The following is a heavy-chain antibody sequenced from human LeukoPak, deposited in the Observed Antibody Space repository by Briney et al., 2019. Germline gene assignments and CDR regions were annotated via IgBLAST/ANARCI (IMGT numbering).Heavy chain of an antibody. V-gene: IGHV4-39*01. J-gene: IGHJ4*02. CDR2: IYYSGST. D-gene: IGHD2-15*01. CDR3: ARRAGYCSGGSCYWYFDY. CDR1: GGSISSSSYY. Sequence: PSETLSLTCTVSGGSISSSSYYWAWIRQPPGKGLEWIGLIYYSGSTSYNPSLKSRLIISVDTSKNQFSLKLSSVTAADTAVYYCARRAGYCSGGSCYWYFDYWGQRTVDSVSS.